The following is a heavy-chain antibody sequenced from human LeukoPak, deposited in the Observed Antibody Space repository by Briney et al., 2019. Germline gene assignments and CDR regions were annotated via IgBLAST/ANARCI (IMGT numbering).Heavy chain of an antibody. V-gene: IGHV3-9*01. Sequence: GRSLRLSCAASGFTFDDYAMHWVRQAPGKGLEWVSGISWNSGSIGYADSVKGRFTISRDNAKNSLYLQMNSLRAEDTALYYCAKDSGRLWFGELSEKRFDYWGQGTLVTVSS. CDR2: ISWNSGSI. J-gene: IGHJ4*02. CDR3: AKDSGRLWFGELSEKRFDY. D-gene: IGHD3-10*01. CDR1: GFTFDDYA.